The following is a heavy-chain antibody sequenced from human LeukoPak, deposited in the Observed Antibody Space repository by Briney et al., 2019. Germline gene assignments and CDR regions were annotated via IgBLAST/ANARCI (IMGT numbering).Heavy chain of an antibody. CDR2: IYYSGST. J-gene: IGHJ3*02. V-gene: IGHV4-59*08. CDR1: GGSISTYY. CDR3: ARMSGAAPRAFDI. Sequence: SETLSLTCTVSGGSISTYYWSWIRQPPGKGLEWIGYIYYSGSTNYNPSLKSRVTISVDTSKNHFSVKLNSVTAADTAVYYCARMSGAAPRAFDIWGQGTMVTVSS. D-gene: IGHD4-17*01.